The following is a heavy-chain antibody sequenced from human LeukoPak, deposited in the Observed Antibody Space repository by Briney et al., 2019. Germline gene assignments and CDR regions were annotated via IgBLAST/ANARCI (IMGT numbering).Heavy chain of an antibody. J-gene: IGHJ4*02. Sequence: GASVKVSCKASGYTFADYYMQWVRQAPGQGLEWMGWINPNSGGTNYAQKFQGRVTMTRDTSISTAYMELSRLRSDDTAVYYCARGKGIPYSSSWYYFDYWGQGTLVTVSS. CDR2: INPNSGGT. V-gene: IGHV1-2*02. CDR3: ARGKGIPYSSSWYYFDY. CDR1: GYTFADYY. D-gene: IGHD6-13*01.